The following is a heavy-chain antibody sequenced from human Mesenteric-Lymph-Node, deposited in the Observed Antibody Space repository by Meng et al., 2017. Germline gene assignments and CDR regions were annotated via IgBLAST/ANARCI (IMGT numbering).Heavy chain of an antibody. Sequence: GESLKISCAASGFTVSSNYMSWVRQAPGTGLEWVSVISGSGGSTHYADSVKGRFTISRDNSKNTLYLQMNSLRAEDTAVYYCAKWIYGHHGDYGVSYYYGMDVWGQGTTVTVSS. CDR3: AKWIYGHHGDYGVSYYYGMDV. D-gene: IGHD4-17*01. V-gene: IGHV3-23*01. J-gene: IGHJ6*02. CDR1: GFTVSSNY. CDR2: ISGSGGST.